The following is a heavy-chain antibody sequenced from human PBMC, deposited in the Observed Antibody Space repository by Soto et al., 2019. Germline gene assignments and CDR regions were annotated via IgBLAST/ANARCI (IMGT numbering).Heavy chain of an antibody. Sequence: PSETLSLTCTVSGGSISSSSYYWGWIRQPPGKGLEWIGSIYYSGSTYYNPSLKSRVTISVDTSKNQFSLKLSSVTAADTAVYYCARPSHRGYDSPPRIWGQGTLVTVYS. D-gene: IGHD5-12*01. J-gene: IGHJ4*02. CDR2: IYYSGST. V-gene: IGHV4-39*01. CDR3: ARPSHRGYDSPPRI. CDR1: GGSISSSSYY.